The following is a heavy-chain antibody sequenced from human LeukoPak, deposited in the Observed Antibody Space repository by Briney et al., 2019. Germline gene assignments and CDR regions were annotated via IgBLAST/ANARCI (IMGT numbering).Heavy chain of an antibody. V-gene: IGHV1-45*02. CDR2: ITPFNGNT. Sequence: GASVKVSCKASGYTFTYRYLHWVRQAPGQALEWMGWITPFNGNTNYAQKFQDRVTITRDRSMSTAYMELSSLRSEDTAMYYCAVLGGSSSSIVAAFDIWGQGTMVTVSS. D-gene: IGHD6-6*01. J-gene: IGHJ3*02. CDR3: AVLGGSSSSIVAAFDI. CDR1: GYTFTYRY.